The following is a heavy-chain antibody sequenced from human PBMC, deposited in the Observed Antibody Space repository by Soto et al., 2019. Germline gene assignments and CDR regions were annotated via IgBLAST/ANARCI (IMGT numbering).Heavy chain of an antibody. V-gene: IGHV1-69*06. CDR1: GGTFSSYA. J-gene: IGHJ4*02. D-gene: IGHD6-19*01. CDR2: IIPIFGTA. CDR3: AREEAVAGNHYFDY. Sequence: ASVKVSCKASGGTFSSYAISWVRQAPGQGLEWMGGIIPIFGTANYAQKFQGRVTITADKSTSTAYMELSSLRSEDTAVYYCAREEAVAGNHYFDYWGQGTLVTVSS.